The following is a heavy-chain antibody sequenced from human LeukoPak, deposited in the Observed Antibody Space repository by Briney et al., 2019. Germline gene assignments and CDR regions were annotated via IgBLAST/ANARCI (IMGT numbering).Heavy chain of an antibody. CDR3: ARDGRRRGAFDI. V-gene: IGHV4-59*01. CDR1: GFTFSNYS. J-gene: IGHJ3*02. Sequence: GSLRLSCAASGFTFSNYSMNWVRQAPGKGLEWIGYIYYSGSTNYNPSLKSRVTTSVDTSKNQFSLKLSSVTAADTAVYYCARDGRRRGAFDIWGQGTMVTVSS. CDR2: IYYSGST.